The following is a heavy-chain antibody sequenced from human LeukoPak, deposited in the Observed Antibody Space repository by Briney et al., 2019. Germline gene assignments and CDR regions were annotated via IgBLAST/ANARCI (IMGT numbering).Heavy chain of an antibody. CDR2: IYSGGST. CDR1: GFTVSSNY. Sequence: AGGSLRLSCAASGFTVSSNYMSWVRQAPGKGLEWVSVIYSGGSTYYADSVKGRFTISRDNSKNTLYLQMNSLRAEDTAVYYCARDIPGEAVTTYDAFDIWGQGTMVTVSS. J-gene: IGHJ3*02. D-gene: IGHD4-17*01. V-gene: IGHV3-66*01. CDR3: ARDIPGEAVTTYDAFDI.